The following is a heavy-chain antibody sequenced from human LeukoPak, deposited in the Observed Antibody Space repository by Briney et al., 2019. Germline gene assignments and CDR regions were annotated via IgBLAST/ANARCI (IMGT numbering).Heavy chain of an antibody. V-gene: IGHV4-30-2*01. CDR2: IFHSGST. Sequence: SETLSLTCTVSGGSISSGTYYWTWIRQPPGKGLEWIGYIFHSGSTYYNPSLKSRVTISLDRSKNQFSLKLTSVTAADTAVYYCARVPLRDCSSTSCLRYFYMDVWGKGTTVTVS. CDR1: GGSISSGTYY. J-gene: IGHJ6*03. CDR3: ARVPLRDCSSTSCLRYFYMDV. D-gene: IGHD2-2*01.